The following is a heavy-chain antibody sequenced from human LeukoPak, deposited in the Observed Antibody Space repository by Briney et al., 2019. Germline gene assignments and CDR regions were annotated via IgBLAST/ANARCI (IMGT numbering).Heavy chain of an antibody. CDR3: ARDPGIDAFDV. V-gene: IGHV3-53*01. CDR2: LYNSDST. J-gene: IGHJ3*01. D-gene: IGHD1-26*01. Sequence: TGGSLRLSCAASGFTVSNNYISWVRQAPGKGLEWVSALYNSDSTYYADSVKGRFTISRDSSKNTLYLQMNSLRAEDTAIYYCARDPGIDAFDVWGQGTMVTVSS. CDR1: GFTVSNNY.